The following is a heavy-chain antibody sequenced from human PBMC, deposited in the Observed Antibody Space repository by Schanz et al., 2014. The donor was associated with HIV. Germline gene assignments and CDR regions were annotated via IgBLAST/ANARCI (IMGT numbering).Heavy chain of an antibody. Sequence: QVQLQQWGAGLLKPSETLSLTCAVYGGSFRGFYWSWIRQSPTKGLEWIGGINHSGSTNYNPSLQSRITISLDTSKNQFSLRRSPVTAADTAVYYCARDNDPYYYDNGGHYDRLFDYWGQGTLVTVSS. V-gene: IGHV4-34*01. CDR3: ARDNDPYYYDNGGHYDRLFDY. CDR2: INHSGST. D-gene: IGHD3-22*01. J-gene: IGHJ4*02. CDR1: GGSFRGFY.